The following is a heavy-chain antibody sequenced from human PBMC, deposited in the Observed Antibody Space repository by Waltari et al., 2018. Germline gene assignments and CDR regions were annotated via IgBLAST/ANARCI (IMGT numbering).Heavy chain of an antibody. J-gene: IGHJ4*02. CDR1: GGSISSYY. Sequence: QVQLQESGPGLVKPSETLSLTCTVSGGSISSYYWSWIRQPPGKGLEWIGYIYYSGSTNYNPSLKRRVTISVDTSKNQFSLKLSSVTAADTAVYYCARDRPVGSPRGLDYWGQGTLVTVSS. V-gene: IGHV4-59*01. CDR2: IYYSGST. CDR3: ARDRPVGSPRGLDY. D-gene: IGHD1-26*01.